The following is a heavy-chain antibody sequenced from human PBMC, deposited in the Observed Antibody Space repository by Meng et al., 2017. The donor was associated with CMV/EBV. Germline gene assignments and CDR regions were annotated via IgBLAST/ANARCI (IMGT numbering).Heavy chain of an antibody. CDR1: GYTFTNYW. Sequence: GGSLRLSCKASGYTFTNYWIGWVRQMPGKGLEWMGIIYPGDSETTYSPSFQGQVTISADKSISAAYLQWSSLQASDTAIYYCALKLLVPVGAFDVWGQGTMVTVSS. J-gene: IGHJ3*01. CDR2: IYPGDSET. CDR3: ALKLLVPVGAFDV. D-gene: IGHD3-3*01. V-gene: IGHV5-51*01.